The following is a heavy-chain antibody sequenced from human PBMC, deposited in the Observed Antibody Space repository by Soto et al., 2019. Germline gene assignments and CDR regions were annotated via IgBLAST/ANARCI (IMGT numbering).Heavy chain of an antibody. V-gene: IGHV1-69*04. Sequence: SVKVSCKASGGTFSSYTISWVRQAPGQGLEWMGRIIPILGIANYAQKFQGRVTITADKSTSTAYMELSSLRSEDTAVYYCARDPVDNLSHCSGGSCYSPAPVYWGQGTLVTVSS. CDR2: IIPILGIA. CDR3: ARDPVDNLSHCSGGSCYSPAPVY. J-gene: IGHJ4*02. D-gene: IGHD2-15*01. CDR1: GGTFSSYT.